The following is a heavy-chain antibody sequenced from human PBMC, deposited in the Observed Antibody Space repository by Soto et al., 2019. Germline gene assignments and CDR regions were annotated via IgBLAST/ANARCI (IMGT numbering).Heavy chain of an antibody. D-gene: IGHD6-13*01. V-gene: IGHV3-30-3*01. J-gene: IGHJ5*02. Sequence: PGGSLRLSCAASGFTFSSYAMHWVRQAPGKGLEWVAVISYDGSNKFYADSVKGRFTISRDSSKNTLYMQMNSLRAEDTAVYYCARDFSRDYSNKWSWGQGTLVTVSS. CDR3: ARDFSRDYSNKWS. CDR1: GFTFSSYA. CDR2: ISYDGSNK.